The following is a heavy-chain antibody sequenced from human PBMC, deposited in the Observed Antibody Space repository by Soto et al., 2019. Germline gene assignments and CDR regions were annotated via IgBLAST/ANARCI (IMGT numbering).Heavy chain of an antibody. CDR3: GIDLGGSGTPLEYYGMDV. CDR1: AFTFSDYS. CDR2: ISGDGSKK. J-gene: IGHJ6*02. Sequence: QVQLVESGGGVVQPGKSLQLSCVASAFTFSDYSMHWVRQAPGKGLEWVAAISGDGSKKSYADSVKGRATLSRDNAKNTLYLQMDNLRAEDTAVYFCGIDLGGSGTPLEYYGMDVWGRGTTVTVSS. V-gene: IGHV3-30*04. D-gene: IGHD3-10*01.